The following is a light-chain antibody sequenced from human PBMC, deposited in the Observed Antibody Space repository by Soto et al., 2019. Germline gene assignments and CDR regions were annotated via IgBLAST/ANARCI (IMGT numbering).Light chain of an antibody. V-gene: IGKV1-5*01. Sequence: EIQITQSPSTLSASVGDRSTITCLASQSISSWLAWYQQKPGKAPKLLIYDASSLESGVTSRFSGSGSGTEFTLTISSLQPDDFATYYCQQYNSYSRTVGPGTKVDIK. CDR1: QSISSW. CDR2: DAS. J-gene: IGKJ1*01. CDR3: QQYNSYSRT.